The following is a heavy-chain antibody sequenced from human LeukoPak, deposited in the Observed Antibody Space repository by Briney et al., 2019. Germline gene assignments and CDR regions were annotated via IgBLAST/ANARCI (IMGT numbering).Heavy chain of an antibody. CDR1: GDSFTSVTDY. CDR3: ARVPGIQLWVPY. CDR2: GDYSGGT. Sequence: SETLSLTCTVSGDSFTSVTDYWAWIRQPPGKGLEWIASGDYSGGTYYNPSLESRVTISVDTSKNQFSLKLSSVTAADTAVYYCARVPGIQLWVPYWGQGTLVTVSS. V-gene: IGHV4-39*07. D-gene: IGHD5-18*01. J-gene: IGHJ4*02.